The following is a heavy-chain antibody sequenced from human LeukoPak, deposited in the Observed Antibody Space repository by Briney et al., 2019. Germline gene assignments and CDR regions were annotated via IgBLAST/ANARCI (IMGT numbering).Heavy chain of an antibody. Sequence: SETLSLTCAVYGGSFSGYYWSWIRQPPGKGLAWIGEINHSGSTNYNPSLKSRVTISVDTSKNQFSLKLSSVTAADTAVYYCARTHYGGNEHFQHWGQGTLVTVSS. J-gene: IGHJ1*01. D-gene: IGHD4-23*01. CDR1: GGSFSGYY. CDR2: INHSGST. V-gene: IGHV4-34*01. CDR3: ARTHYGGNEHFQH.